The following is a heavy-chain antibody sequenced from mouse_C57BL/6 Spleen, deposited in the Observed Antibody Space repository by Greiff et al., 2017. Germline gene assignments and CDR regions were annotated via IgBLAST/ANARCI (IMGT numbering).Heavy chain of an antibody. J-gene: IGHJ3*01. V-gene: IGHV1-15*01. CDR3: TRPYYSNYAAY. CDR2: IDPETGGT. D-gene: IGHD2-5*01. Sequence: VKLQESGAELVRPGASVTLSCKASGYTFTDYEMHWVKQTPVHGLEWIGAIDPETGGTAYNQKFKGKAILTADKSSSTAYMELRSLTSEDSAVYYCTRPYYSNYAAYWGQGTLVTVSA. CDR1: GYTFTDYE.